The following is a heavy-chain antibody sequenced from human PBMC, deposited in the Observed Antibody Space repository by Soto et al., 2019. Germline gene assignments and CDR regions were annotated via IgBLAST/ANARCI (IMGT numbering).Heavy chain of an antibody. D-gene: IGHD2-2*01. CDR2: INPNSGGT. Sequence: ASVKVSCKASGYTFTGYYMHWVRQAPGQGLEWMGWINPNSGGTNYAQKFQGWVTMTRDTSISTAYMELSRLRSDDTAVYYCARGRCSSTSWYDYYYYMDVWGKGTTVTVSS. V-gene: IGHV1-2*04. J-gene: IGHJ6*03. CDR1: GYTFTGYY. CDR3: ARGRCSSTSWYDYYYYMDV.